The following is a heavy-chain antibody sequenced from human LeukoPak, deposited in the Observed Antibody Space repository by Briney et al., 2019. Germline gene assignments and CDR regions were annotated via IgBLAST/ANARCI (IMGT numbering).Heavy chain of an antibody. V-gene: IGHV3-73*01. D-gene: IGHD3-22*01. J-gene: IGHJ4*02. Sequence: GGSLRLSCAASGFTFSDHYMDWVRQAPGKGLEWVGRIRSKTNSYATAYAASVKGRFTISRDDSKNTAYLQMNSLKTEDTAVYYCTRYYYDGSGYYYLFDYWGQGTLVTVSA. CDR2: IRSKTNSYAT. CDR1: GFTFSDHY. CDR3: TRYYYDGSGYYYLFDY.